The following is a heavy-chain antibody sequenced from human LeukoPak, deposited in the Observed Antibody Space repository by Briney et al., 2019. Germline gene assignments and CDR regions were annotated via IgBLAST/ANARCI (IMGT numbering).Heavy chain of an antibody. J-gene: IGHJ4*02. V-gene: IGHV3-23*01. Sequence: GGSLRLSCAASGFTFSTFAMIWVRQPPGKGLEWVSSIFPSGGEIHYADSVRGRFTISRDNSKSTLSLQMNSLRAEDTAVYYCARSALDGYKPFDYWGQGTLVTVSS. D-gene: IGHD5-24*01. CDR2: IFPSGGEI. CDR1: GFTFSTFA. CDR3: ARSALDGYKPFDY.